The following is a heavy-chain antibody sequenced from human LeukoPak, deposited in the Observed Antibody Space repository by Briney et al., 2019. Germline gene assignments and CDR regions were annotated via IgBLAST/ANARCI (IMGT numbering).Heavy chain of an antibody. CDR3: ARDSLAGYDSSGYSSYDY. Sequence: KFGGSLILSCAASGFSFSDYSMNWVRPAPGKGLEWVSFISSYSTYIYYADSLKGRFTISRDNAKNSLYLQMNSLRAEDTAVYYCARDSLAGYDSSGYSSYDYWGQGTLVTVSS. CDR1: GFSFSDYS. J-gene: IGHJ4*02. CDR2: ISSYSTYI. V-gene: IGHV3-21*01. D-gene: IGHD3-22*01.